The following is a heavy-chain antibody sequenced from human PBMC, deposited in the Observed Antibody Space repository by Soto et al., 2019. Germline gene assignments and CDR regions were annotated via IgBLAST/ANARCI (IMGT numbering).Heavy chain of an antibody. Sequence: SETLSLTCAVYGGSFSGYYWSWIRQPPGKGLEWIGEINHSGSTNYNPSLKSRVTISVDTSKNQFSLKLSSVTAADTAVYYCARGSDTAMVPFDYWGQGALVTVSS. V-gene: IGHV4-34*01. CDR3: ARGSDTAMVPFDY. CDR2: INHSGST. D-gene: IGHD5-18*01. J-gene: IGHJ4*02. CDR1: GGSFSGYY.